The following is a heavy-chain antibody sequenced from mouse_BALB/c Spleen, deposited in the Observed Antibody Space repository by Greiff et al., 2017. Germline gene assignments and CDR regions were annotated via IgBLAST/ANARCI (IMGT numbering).Heavy chain of an antibody. D-gene: IGHD2-14*01. CDR3: ARHIGTTVAMDY. V-gene: IGHV5-2*01. Sequence: EVKVVESGGGLVQPGESLKLPCESNEYEFPSHDMSWVRKTPEKRLELVAAINSDGGSTYYPDTMERRFIISRDNTKKTLYLQMSSLRSEDTALYYCARHIGTTVAMDYWGQGTSVTVSS. J-gene: IGHJ4*01. CDR2: INSDGGST. CDR1: EYEFPSHD.